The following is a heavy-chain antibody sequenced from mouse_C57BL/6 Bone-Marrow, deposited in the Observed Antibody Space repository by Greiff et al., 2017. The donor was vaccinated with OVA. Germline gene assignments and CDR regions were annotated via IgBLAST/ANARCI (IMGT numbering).Heavy chain of an antibody. CDR1: GYSITSGYY. CDR2: ISYDGSN. J-gene: IGHJ4*01. Sequence: VQLQQSGPGLVKPSQSLSLTCSVTGYSITSGYYWNWIRQFPGNKLEWMGYISYDGSNNYNPSLKNRISITRDTSKNQFFLKLNSVTTEDTATYYCARAHGSSYYYAMDYWGQGTSVTVSS. CDR3: ARAHGSSYYYAMDY. V-gene: IGHV3-6*01. D-gene: IGHD1-1*01.